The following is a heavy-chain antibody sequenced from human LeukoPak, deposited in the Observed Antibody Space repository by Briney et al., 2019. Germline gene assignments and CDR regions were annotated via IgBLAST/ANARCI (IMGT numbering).Heavy chain of an antibody. J-gene: IGHJ4*02. V-gene: IGHV4-34*01. D-gene: IGHD1-26*01. CDR1: GGSFSGYY. Sequence: SETLSLTCAVYGGSFSGYYWSWIRQPPGKGLEWIGEINHSGSTNYNPSLKSRVTISVDTSKNQFSLKLSSVTAADTAVYYCARGRGRKWELPYPFDYWGQGTLVTVSS. CDR3: ARGRGRKWELPYPFDY. CDR2: INHSGST.